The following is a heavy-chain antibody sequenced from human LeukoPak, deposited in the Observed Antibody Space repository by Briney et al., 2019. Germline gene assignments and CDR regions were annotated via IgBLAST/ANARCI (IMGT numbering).Heavy chain of an antibody. V-gene: IGHV4-59*01. CDR1: GGSISSYY. D-gene: IGHD3-10*01. CDR3: AREYGSGGSWFDP. J-gene: IGHJ5*02. Sequence: SETLTLTCTVYGGSISSYYWSWIRQPPGKVLEWIGYIYYSGSSNYNPSLKSRITISVDTSKNQFSLKLSSVTAADTAVYYCAREYGSGGSWFDPWGQGTLVTVSS. CDR2: IYYSGSS.